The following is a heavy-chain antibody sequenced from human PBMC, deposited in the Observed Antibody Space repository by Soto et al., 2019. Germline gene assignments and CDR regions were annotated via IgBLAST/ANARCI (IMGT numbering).Heavy chain of an antibody. CDR2: IYYDGTT. J-gene: IGHJ4*02. D-gene: IGHD1-1*01. CDR3: ARVGHDGNSFSNFDY. CDR1: GGSFSSSALY. V-gene: IGHV4-31*03. Sequence: NPSETLSLTCTVSGGSFSSSALYWVWIRQHPGKGLEWTGYIYYDGTTYQNPSLKSRVNISVATSKSQFSLKLTSVTSADTALYCCARVGHDGNSFSNFDYWGQGTLVTVSS.